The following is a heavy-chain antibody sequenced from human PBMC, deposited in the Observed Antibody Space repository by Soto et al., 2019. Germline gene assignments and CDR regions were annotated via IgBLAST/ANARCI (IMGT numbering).Heavy chain of an antibody. CDR1: GYTFTSYD. CDR3: ARTAITSAGHTYYYYYMDV. D-gene: IGHD1-20*01. Sequence: QVQLVQSGAEVKKPGASVKVSCKASGYTFTSYDINWVRQATGQGLEWMGWMNPNSGNTGYAQKVQGRVTMTRNTSISTAYMELSSLRSEDTAVYYCARTAITSAGHTYYYYYMDVWGKGTTVTVSS. J-gene: IGHJ6*03. CDR2: MNPNSGNT. V-gene: IGHV1-8*01.